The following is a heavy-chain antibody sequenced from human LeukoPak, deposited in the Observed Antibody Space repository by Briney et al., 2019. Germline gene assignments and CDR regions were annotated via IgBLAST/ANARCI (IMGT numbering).Heavy chain of an antibody. J-gene: IGHJ4*02. CDR1: GGSFSGYY. D-gene: IGHD6-19*01. CDR3: ARHLPDSSGWCPYDY. Sequence: SETLSLTCAVYGGSFSGYYWSWIRQPPGKGLEWIGEINHSGSTKYSPSLKSRVTISVDTSKNQFSLKVSSVTAADTAVYYCARHLPDSSGWCPYDYWGQGTLVTVSS. V-gene: IGHV4-34*01. CDR2: INHSGST.